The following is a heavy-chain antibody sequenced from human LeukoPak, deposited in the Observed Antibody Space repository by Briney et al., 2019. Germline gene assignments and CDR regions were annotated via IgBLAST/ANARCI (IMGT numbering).Heavy chain of an antibody. CDR2: IYYSGST. J-gene: IGHJ6*02. V-gene: IGHV4-30-4*01. Sequence: SETLSLISTVSGGSISGGDYYWSWMRQPPEKSLEWIGYIYYSGSTYYNPSLKSRVTISVDTSKNQFSLKLSSVTAADTAVYYCARGGYYGSGRYIYYYYGMDVWGQGTTVTVSS. CDR3: ARGGYYGSGRYIYYYYGMDV. D-gene: IGHD3-10*01. CDR1: GGSISGGDYY.